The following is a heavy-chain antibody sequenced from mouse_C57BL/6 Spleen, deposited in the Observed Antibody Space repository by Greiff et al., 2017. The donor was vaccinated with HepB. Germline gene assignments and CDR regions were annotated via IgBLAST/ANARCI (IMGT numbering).Heavy chain of an antibody. V-gene: IGHV1-26*01. D-gene: IGHD2-3*01. J-gene: IGHJ1*03. CDR1: GYTFTDYY. CDR3: ARRDGYYVYWYFDV. CDR2: INPNNGGT. Sequence: VQLQQSGPELVKPGASVKISCKASGYTFTDYYMNWVKQSHGKSLEWIGDINPNNGGTSYNQKFKGKATLTVDKSSSTAYMELRSLTSEDSAVYYCARRDGYYVYWYFDVWGTGTTVTVSS.